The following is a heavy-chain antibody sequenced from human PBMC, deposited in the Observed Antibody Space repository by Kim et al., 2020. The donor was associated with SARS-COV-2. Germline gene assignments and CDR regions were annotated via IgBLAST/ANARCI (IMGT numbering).Heavy chain of an antibody. CDR3: ARGPLVLLGHGSGSYYFDY. D-gene: IGHD3-10*01. J-gene: IGHJ4*02. CDR1: GGSISSYY. V-gene: IGHV4-59*13. Sequence: SHTLSLTCTVSGGSISSYYWSWIRQPPGKGLEWIGYIYYSGSTNYNPSLKSRVTISVDTSKNQFSLKLSSVTAADTAVYYCARGPLVLLGHGSGSYYFDYWGQGTLVTVSS. CDR2: IYYSGST.